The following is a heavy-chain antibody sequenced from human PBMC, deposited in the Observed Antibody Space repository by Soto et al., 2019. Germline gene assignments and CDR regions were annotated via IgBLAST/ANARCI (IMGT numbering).Heavy chain of an antibody. J-gene: IGHJ4*02. CDR2: FNPMSGST. V-gene: IGHV1-46*04. CDR1: GYIFINYY. D-gene: IGHD6-13*01. Sequence: QVQLVQSGAEVKKPGASVKISCKTSGYIFINYYIHWVRQAPGQGLEWVALFNPMSGSTNYAQKLQGRVTVTSDTSMSTVYMELSSPISEDTAVYYCARDLAAADYWGQGTLVTVSS. CDR3: ARDLAAADY.